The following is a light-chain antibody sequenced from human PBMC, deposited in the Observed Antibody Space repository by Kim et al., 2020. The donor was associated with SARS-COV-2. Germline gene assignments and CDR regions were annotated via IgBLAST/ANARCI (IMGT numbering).Light chain of an antibody. Sequence: DIQMTQSPSSLSVSVGDRVTITCRASQNIVSQLNWYQQKPGKAPKVVIYYASSLESGVPSRFSGSGSGTDFTLTISSLQPEDFVTYYCQQSYSLPYSFGQGTKLEI. CDR3: QQSYSLPYS. CDR1: QNIVSQ. CDR2: YAS. V-gene: IGKV1-39*01. J-gene: IGKJ2*03.